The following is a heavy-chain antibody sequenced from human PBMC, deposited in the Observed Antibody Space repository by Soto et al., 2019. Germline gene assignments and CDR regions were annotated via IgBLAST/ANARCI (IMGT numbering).Heavy chain of an antibody. CDR3: ARDYYYDSSGYYAGFDY. V-gene: IGHV3-21*01. CDR2: ISSSSSYI. D-gene: IGHD3-22*01. Sequence: SLRLSCAASGFTFSSYSMNWVRQAPGKGLEWVSSISSSSSYIYYADSVKGRITISRDNAKNSLYLQMNSLRAEDTAVYYCARDYYYDSSGYYAGFDYWGQGTLVTVSS. CDR1: GFTFSSYS. J-gene: IGHJ4*02.